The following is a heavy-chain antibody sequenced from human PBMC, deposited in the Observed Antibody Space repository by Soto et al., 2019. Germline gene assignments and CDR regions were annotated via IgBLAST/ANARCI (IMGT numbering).Heavy chain of an antibody. CDR2: ISAYNGNT. CDR1: GYTFTSYG. CDR3: TIIVVVPGWFDP. V-gene: IGHV1-18*04. J-gene: IGHJ5*02. D-gene: IGHD2-2*01. Sequence: ASVKVSCKASGYTFTSYGISWVRQAPGQGLEWMGWISAYNGNTNYAQKLQGRVTMTTDTSTSTAYMELRSLRSDDTAVYYCTIIVVVPGWFDPWGQGTLVTVSS.